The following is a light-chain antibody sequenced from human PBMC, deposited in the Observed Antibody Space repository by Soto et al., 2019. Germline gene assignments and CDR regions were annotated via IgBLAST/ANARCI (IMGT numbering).Light chain of an antibody. CDR3: QQYYSYPRP. V-gene: IGKV1-8*01. CDR1: QGISSY. Sequence: AIRMTQSPSSLSASTGDRVTITCRASQGISSYLAWYQQKPGKAPNLLIYAASTLQSGVPSRFSGSGSGTDFTLTISCLQSEDFATYYCQQYYSYPRPFGQGTKVDIK. J-gene: IGKJ1*01. CDR2: AAS.